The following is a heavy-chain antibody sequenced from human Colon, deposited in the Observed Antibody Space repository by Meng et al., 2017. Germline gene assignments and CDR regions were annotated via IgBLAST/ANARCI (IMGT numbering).Heavy chain of an antibody. Sequence: QLPLEESGPVLVRSSETLTFTCTVAGVSVSSGSYYWSWLRQPPGQVLELIGYIYYSGHTNYNPALKSRVTISADTSKNQFSLKLTSVTAADTAVYYCAREAGGTASYDYWGQGTLVTAPQ. CDR2: IYYSGHT. CDR3: AREAGGTASYDY. J-gene: IGHJ4*02. V-gene: IGHV4-61*01. D-gene: IGHD5-18*01. CDR1: GVSVSSGSYY.